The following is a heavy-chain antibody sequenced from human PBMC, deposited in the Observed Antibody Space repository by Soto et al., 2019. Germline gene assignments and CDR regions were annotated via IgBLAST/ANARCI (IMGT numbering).Heavy chain of an antibody. D-gene: IGHD3-22*01. CDR3: ARSVYYYDSSGYYVYYYYYGMDV. V-gene: IGHV6-1*01. J-gene: IGHJ6*02. Sequence: SQTLSLTCAISGDSVSSNCAAWNWIRQSPSRGLEWLGRTYYRSKWYNDYAVSVKSRITINPDTSKNQFSLQLNSVTPEDTAVYYCARSVYYYDSSGYYVYYYYYGMDVWGQGTQVTVSS. CDR1: GDSVSSNCAA. CDR2: TYYRSKWYN.